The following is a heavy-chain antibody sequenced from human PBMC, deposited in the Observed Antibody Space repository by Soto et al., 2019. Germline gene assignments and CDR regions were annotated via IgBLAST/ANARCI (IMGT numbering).Heavy chain of an antibody. CDR3: AKDIVVVPAAMVWEPDAFDI. CDR1: GFTFSSYA. D-gene: IGHD2-2*01. V-gene: IGHV3-23*01. J-gene: IGHJ3*02. Sequence: EVQLLESGGGLVQPGGSLRLSCAASGFTFSSYAMSWVRQAPGKGLEWVSAISGSGGSTYYADSVKGRFTISRDNSKNTLYLKMNSLRAEDTAVYYCAKDIVVVPAAMVWEPDAFDIWGQGTMVTVSS. CDR2: ISGSGGST.